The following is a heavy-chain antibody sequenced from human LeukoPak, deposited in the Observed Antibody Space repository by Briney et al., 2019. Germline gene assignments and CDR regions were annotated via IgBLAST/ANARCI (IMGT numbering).Heavy chain of an antibody. CDR3: ARDGGYNPHYYYYYYMDV. Sequence: PGRSLRLSCAASGFTFSSYGMHWVRQAPGKGLEWVAVIWYDGSNKYYADSVKGRFTISRDNSKNTLYLQMNSLRAEDTAVYYCARDGGYNPHYYYYYYMDVWGKGTTVTVSS. CDR1: GFTFSSYG. CDR2: IWYDGSNK. J-gene: IGHJ6*03. D-gene: IGHD5-24*01. V-gene: IGHV3-33*01.